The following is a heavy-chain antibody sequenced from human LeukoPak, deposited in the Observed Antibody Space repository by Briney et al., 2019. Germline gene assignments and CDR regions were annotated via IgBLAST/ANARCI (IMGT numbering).Heavy chain of an antibody. CDR3: ARDLEYCSGGSCYDWFDP. D-gene: IGHD2-15*01. J-gene: IGHJ5*02. CDR2: IKQDGSET. CDR1: RFTLSNYW. V-gene: IGHV3-7*01. Sequence: GGSLRLSCAASRFTLSNYWMSWVRQAPGKGLEWVANIKQDGSETYYVDSVKGRFTISRDNAKNSLYLQMNSLRAEDTAVYYCARDLEYCSGGSCYDWFDPWGQGTLVTVSS.